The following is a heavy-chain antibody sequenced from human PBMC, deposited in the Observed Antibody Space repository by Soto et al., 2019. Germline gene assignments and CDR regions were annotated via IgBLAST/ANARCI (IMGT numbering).Heavy chain of an antibody. CDR1: GFTFSSYG. D-gene: IGHD4-4*01. Sequence: GGSLRLSCAASGFTFSSYGMHWVRQAPGKGLEWVAVISYDGRNKYYADSVKGRFTISRDNSKNTLYLQMNSLRTEDTAVYYCARPLWRDDYNWGYFDLWGRGTLVTVSS. CDR2: ISYDGRNK. V-gene: IGHV3-30*03. J-gene: IGHJ2*01. CDR3: ARPLWRDDYNWGYFDL.